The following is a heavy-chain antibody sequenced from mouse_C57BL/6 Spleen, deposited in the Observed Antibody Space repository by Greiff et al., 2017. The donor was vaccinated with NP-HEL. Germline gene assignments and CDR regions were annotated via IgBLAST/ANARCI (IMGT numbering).Heavy chain of an antibody. V-gene: IGHV5-17*01. J-gene: IGHJ2*01. D-gene: IGHD1-1*01. CDR2: ISSGSSTI. CDR3: ARELRYGFDY. CDR1: GFTFSDYG. Sequence: EVHLVESGGGLVKPGGSLKLSCAASGFTFSDYGMHWVRQAPEKGLEWVAYISSGSSTIYYADTVKGRFTISRDNAKNTLFLQMTSLRSEDTAMYYCARELRYGFDYWGQGTTLTVSS.